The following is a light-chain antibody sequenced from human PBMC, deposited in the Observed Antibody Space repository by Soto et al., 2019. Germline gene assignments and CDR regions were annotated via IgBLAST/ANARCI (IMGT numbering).Light chain of an antibody. CDR2: DVS. J-gene: IGLJ2*01. Sequence: QSALTQPASVSGSPGQLITISCTGTSSDVGGYDYVSWYQQHPGKAPKLMIYDVSYRPSGVSNRFSGSKSGNTASLTISGLQAEDEADYYCSSYTSSSTVVFGGGTKLTVL. V-gene: IGLV2-14*01. CDR3: SSYTSSSTVV. CDR1: SSDVGGYDY.